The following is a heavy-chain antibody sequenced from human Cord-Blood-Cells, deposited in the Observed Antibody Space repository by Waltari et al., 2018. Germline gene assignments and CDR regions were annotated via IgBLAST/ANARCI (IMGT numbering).Heavy chain of an antibody. CDR3: AREPRRIAAARFDP. V-gene: IGHV1-8*01. J-gene: IGHJ5*02. CDR2: MNPNSVNT. CDR1: GYTFTSYA. D-gene: IGHD6-13*01. Sequence: QVQLVQSAAEVKKPGASVKVSCKASGYTFTSYAINWGRRATGQGLEWMGWMNPNSVNTSYAQKFQGRVTMTRTTSISTAYMELSSLRSDDTAVYYCAREPRRIAAARFDPWGQGTLVTVSS.